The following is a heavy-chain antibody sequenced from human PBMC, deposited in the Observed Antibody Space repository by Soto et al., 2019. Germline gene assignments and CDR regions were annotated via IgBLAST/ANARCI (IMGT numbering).Heavy chain of an antibody. CDR3: ACWGHIVPVAPSDFDR. Sequence: GGSLRLSCAASGFPFTNCWMYWVRQTPGKGLMWVSRISPDGSDVGYADSVEGRFTVSRDNAKNTLYLQMHSLRAEDTAMYYCACWGHIVPVAPSDFDRWGQGTLVTVSS. CDR1: GFPFTNCW. D-gene: IGHD2-8*02. V-gene: IGHV3-74*01. J-gene: IGHJ4*02. CDR2: ISPDGSDV.